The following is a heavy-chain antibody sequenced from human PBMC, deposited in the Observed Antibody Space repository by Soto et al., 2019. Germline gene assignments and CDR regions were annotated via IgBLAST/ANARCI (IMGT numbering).Heavy chain of an antibody. J-gene: IGHJ6*03. CDR2: IWYDGSNK. D-gene: IGHD3-10*01. CDR3: ARFGGYRYYMDV. CDR1: GFTFSSYG. Sequence: GGSLRLSCAASGFTFSSYGMHWVRQAPGKGLEWVAVIWYDGSNKYYADSVKGRFTISRDNSKNTLYLQMNSLRAEDMAVYYCARFGGYRYYMDVWGKGTTVTVSS. V-gene: IGHV3-33*01.